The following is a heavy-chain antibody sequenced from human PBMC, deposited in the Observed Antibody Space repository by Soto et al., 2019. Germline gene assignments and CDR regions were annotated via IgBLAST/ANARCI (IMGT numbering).Heavy chain of an antibody. CDR2: IYYSGST. D-gene: IGHD3-9*01. V-gene: IGHV4-30-4*01. J-gene: IGHJ4*02. Sequence: SETLSLTCTVSGGSISSGDYYWSWIRQPPGKGLEWIGYIYYSGSTYYNQSLKSRVTISVDTSKNQFSLKLSSVTAADTAVYYCARATYYDILTGYYSGGFDYWGQGTLVTVSS. CDR3: ARATYYDILTGYYSGGFDY. CDR1: GGSISSGDYY.